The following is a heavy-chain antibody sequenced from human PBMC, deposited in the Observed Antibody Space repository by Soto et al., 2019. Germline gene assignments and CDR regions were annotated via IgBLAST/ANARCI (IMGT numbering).Heavy chain of an antibody. CDR2: ISGSGGRI. J-gene: IGHJ4*02. CDR1: GFTFSTYA. Sequence: EVQLLESGGGLVQPGGSLRLSCAASGFTFSTYAMAWVRQAPGQGLEWVSGISGSGGRIYYADSVQGRFTISRDNSKNTFYVKMNSLRAEDTAVYYCAKRDYSDSVGYASRFNYWGQGTLVTVSS. V-gene: IGHV3-23*01. D-gene: IGHD3-22*01. CDR3: AKRDYSDSVGYASRFNY.